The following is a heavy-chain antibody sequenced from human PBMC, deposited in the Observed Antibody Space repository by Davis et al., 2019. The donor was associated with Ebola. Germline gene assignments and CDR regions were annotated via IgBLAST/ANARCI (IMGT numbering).Heavy chain of an antibody. CDR3: AKDTSNIWFDI. Sequence: GESLKISCAASGFTFSSYSVSWARQAPGKGLEWLSYISGRRSTVFYADSVKGRFTISRDNSKNTLYLQMNGLRVEDTAIYYCAKDTSNIWFDIWGQGTNVTVSS. CDR1: GFTFSSYS. D-gene: IGHD1-26*01. J-gene: IGHJ3*02. CDR2: ISGRRSTV. V-gene: IGHV3-48*01.